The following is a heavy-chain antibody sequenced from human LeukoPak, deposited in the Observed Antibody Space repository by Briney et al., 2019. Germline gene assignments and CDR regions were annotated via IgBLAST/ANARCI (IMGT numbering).Heavy chain of an antibody. CDR3: ARAKSDMVRGVIYY. CDR1: GFTFSNSS. D-gene: IGHD3-10*01. V-gene: IGHV3-21*01. J-gene: IGHJ4*02. CDR2: ISSSRTYI. Sequence: PGGSLRLSCAASGFTFSNSSMSWVRRAPGKGLEWVSSISSSRTYIYYADSLKGRFTISRDNAKNSLYLQMNSLRAEDTAVYYCARAKSDMVRGVIYYWGQGTLVTVSS.